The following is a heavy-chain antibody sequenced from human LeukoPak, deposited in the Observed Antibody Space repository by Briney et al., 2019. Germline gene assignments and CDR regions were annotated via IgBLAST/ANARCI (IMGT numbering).Heavy chain of an antibody. D-gene: IGHD2-8*01. CDR1: GGSISSYY. V-gene: IGHV4-4*07. J-gene: IGHJ5*02. CDR2: IYTRGST. Sequence: SETLSLTCTVSGGSISSYYWSWIRQPAGKGLEWIGRIYTRGSTNYNPSLKSRVTMSVDTSKNQFSLKLSSVTAADTAVYYCARAQDIVLMVYAPNWFDPWGQGTLVTVSS. CDR3: ARAQDIVLMVYAPNWFDP.